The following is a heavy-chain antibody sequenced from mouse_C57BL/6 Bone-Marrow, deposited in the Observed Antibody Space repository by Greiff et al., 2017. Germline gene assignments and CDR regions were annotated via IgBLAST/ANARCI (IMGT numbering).Heavy chain of an antibody. V-gene: IGHV1-4*01. J-gene: IGHJ2*01. D-gene: IGHD1-1*01. Sequence: QVQLQQSGAELARPGASVKMSCKASGYTFTSYTMHWVKQRPGQGLEWIGYINPGSGSTKYNQKFKDKATLTADKSSSTAYMQLSSLTSEDSAVYYCAGYYYGSSLYYFDYWGQGTTVTVSS. CDR1: GYTFTSYT. CDR2: INPGSGST. CDR3: AGYYYGSSLYYFDY.